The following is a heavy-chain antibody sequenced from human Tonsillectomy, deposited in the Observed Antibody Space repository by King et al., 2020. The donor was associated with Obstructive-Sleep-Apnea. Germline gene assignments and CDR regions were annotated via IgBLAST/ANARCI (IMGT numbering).Heavy chain of an antibody. V-gene: IGHV4-38-2*01. Sequence: VQLQESGPGLLKPSETLSLRCSVSGYSINSCFYWAWIQQPPGKGLEWIGSIYHSGSTYYNPSLGGRVTISTHTSENQFSLQLNSVTATDTAVYYCSSRTRVAKARWLDHWGQGILVTVSS. CDR1: GYSINSCFY. CDR3: SSRTRVAKARWLDH. J-gene: IGHJ5*02. D-gene: IGHD1-14*01. CDR2: IYHSGST.